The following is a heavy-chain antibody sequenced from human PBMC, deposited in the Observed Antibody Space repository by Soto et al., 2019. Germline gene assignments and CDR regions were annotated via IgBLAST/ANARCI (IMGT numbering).Heavy chain of an antibody. CDR3: TKNNAYALDY. Sequence: QVQLQESGPGLVKPSGTLSLSCAVSGGSVSNNNWWSWVRQSPGNGLEWIGEIHHSGGTSYNPSLESRATLSVDKSKNELSLRLNYVTAADTAVYYCTKNNAYALDYWGLGILVTVSS. CDR1: GGSVSNNNW. CDR2: IHHSGGT. D-gene: IGHD5-12*01. J-gene: IGHJ4*02. V-gene: IGHV4-4*02.